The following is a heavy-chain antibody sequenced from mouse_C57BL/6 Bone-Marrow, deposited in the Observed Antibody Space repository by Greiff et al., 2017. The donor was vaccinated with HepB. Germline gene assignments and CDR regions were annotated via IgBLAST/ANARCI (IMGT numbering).Heavy chain of an antibody. J-gene: IGHJ3*01. CDR2: IDPENGDT. CDR1: GFNIKDDY. V-gene: IGHV14-4*01. Sequence: EVQGVESGAELVRPGASVKLSCTASGFNIKDDYMHWVKQRPEQGLEWIGWIDPENGDTEYASKFQGKATITADTSSNTAYLQLSSLTSEDTSVYYCTTLLRAWFAYWGQGTLVTVSA. D-gene: IGHD1-1*01. CDR3: TTLLRAWFAY.